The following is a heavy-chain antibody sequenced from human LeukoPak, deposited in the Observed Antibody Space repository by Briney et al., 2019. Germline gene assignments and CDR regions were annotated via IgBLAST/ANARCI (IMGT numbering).Heavy chain of an antibody. D-gene: IGHD5-18*01. Sequence: GRSLRLSCAASGFTFDTYAMHWVRQAPGKGLEWLAVMSYDVTNKYYADSLKGRFTISRDNSKNTLYLQMNSLRAEDTAVYYCAKDYRGGYSYGYDYYYMDVWGKGTTVTVSS. CDR1: GFTFDTYA. CDR3: AKDYRGGYSYGYDYYYMDV. CDR2: MSYDVTNK. V-gene: IGHV3-30*04. J-gene: IGHJ6*03.